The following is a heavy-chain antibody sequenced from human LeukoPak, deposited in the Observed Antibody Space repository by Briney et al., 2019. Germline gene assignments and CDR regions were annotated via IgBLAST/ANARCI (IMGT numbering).Heavy chain of an antibody. V-gene: IGHV1-18*01. CDR2: ISAYNGNT. Sequence: ASVKVSCKASGYTFTSYGISWVRQAPGQGLEWMGWISAYNGNTNYAQKLQGRVTMTTDTSTSTAYVELRSLRSDDTAVYYCARVAGHCSSTSCYGPFGYWGQGTLVTASS. CDR3: ARVAGHCSSTSCYGPFGY. D-gene: IGHD2-2*01. CDR1: GYTFTSYG. J-gene: IGHJ4*02.